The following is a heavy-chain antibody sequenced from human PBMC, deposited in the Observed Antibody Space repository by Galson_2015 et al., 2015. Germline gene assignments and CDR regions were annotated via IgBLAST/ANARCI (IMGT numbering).Heavy chain of an antibody. CDR1: GFTFSSYA. CDR3: ARDRATTVTTGGAYGMDV. Sequence: SLRLSCAASGFTFSSYAMHWVRQAPGKGLEWVAVISYDGSNKYYADSVKGRFTISRDNSKNTLYLQMNSLRAEDTAVYYCARDRATTVTTGGAYGMDVWGQGTTVTVSS. J-gene: IGHJ6*02. CDR2: ISYDGSNK. D-gene: IGHD4-17*01. V-gene: IGHV3-30-3*01.